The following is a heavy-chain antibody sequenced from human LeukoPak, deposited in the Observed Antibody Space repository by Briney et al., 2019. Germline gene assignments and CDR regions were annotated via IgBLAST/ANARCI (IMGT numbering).Heavy chain of an antibody. Sequence: SETLSLTCTVSGDSITSGRYYWSWIRQPAGKGLEWIGRIYSSGRTNYNPSLKSRVTISVDTSKNQFSLKLSSVTAADTAVYYCARQSGWYRAFDIWGQGTMVTVSS. V-gene: IGHV4-61*02. CDR1: GDSITSGRYY. J-gene: IGHJ3*02. CDR3: ARQSGWYRAFDI. CDR2: IYSSGRT. D-gene: IGHD6-19*01.